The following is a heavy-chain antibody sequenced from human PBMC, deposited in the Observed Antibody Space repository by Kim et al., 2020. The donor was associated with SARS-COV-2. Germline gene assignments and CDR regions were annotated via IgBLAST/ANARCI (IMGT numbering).Heavy chain of an antibody. CDR2: GNT. CDR3: ARGRGWFDP. Sequence: GNTGYAQKFQGRVTMTRNTSISTAYMELSSLRSEDTAVYYCARGRGWFDPWGQGTLVTVSS. J-gene: IGHJ5*02. V-gene: IGHV1-8*01. D-gene: IGHD3-10*01.